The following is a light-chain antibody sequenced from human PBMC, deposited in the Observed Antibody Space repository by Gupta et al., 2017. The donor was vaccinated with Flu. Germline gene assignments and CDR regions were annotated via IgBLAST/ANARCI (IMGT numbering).Light chain of an antibody. CDR3: QHRNSTPVS. CDR2: AAS. Sequence: IQITQSPSSLSASVGDRVTITCRASQSIISYLNWYQQKAGKAPKLLIYAASSRQSGVPSRFSGSGSGTDFTLTISSLQPEDSATYYCQHRNSTPVSFGEGTKVEIK. J-gene: IGKJ2*03. CDR1: QSIISY. V-gene: IGKV1-39*01.